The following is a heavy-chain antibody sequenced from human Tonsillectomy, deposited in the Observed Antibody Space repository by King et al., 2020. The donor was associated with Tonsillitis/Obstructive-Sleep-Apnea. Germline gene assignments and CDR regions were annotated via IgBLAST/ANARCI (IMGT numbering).Heavy chain of an antibody. D-gene: IGHD1-1*01. CDR2: MSSNGGST. Sequence: VQLVESGGGLVQPGGSLRLSCSASGFTFSSYAMHWVRQAPGKGLEYVSDMSSNGGSTYYADSVKGRFIISRDNSKNTLYLQMSSLKPEDTAVYYCVKDRGGTPWDIDYWGQGTLVTVSS. CDR1: GFTFSSYA. CDR3: VKDRGGTPWDIDY. J-gene: IGHJ4*02. V-gene: IGHV3-64D*06.